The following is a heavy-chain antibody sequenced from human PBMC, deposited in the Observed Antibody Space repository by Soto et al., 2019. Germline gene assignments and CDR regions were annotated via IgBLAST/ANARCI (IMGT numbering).Heavy chain of an antibody. D-gene: IGHD4-17*01. CDR2: MYYSGSS. V-gene: IGHV4-39*01. Sequence: QLQLQESGPGLVKPSETLSLTCTVSGGSITSSNHYWGWIRQPPGKGLEWIGSMYYSGSSYYNPSLKSRVTISVDTSRSQFSLRLSSVTAADTAVYYCATLQCDTVGCNYGDYIAYWGQGTLVTVS. CDR1: GGSITSSNHY. CDR3: ATLQCDTVGCNYGDYIAY. J-gene: IGHJ4*02.